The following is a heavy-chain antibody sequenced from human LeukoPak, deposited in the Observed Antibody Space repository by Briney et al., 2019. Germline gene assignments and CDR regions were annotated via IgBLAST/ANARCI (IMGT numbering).Heavy chain of an antibody. J-gene: IGHJ4*02. V-gene: IGHV3-21*01. CDR1: GFTFSSYA. D-gene: IGHD3-10*01. Sequence: GRSLRLSCAASGFTFSSYAMHWVRQAPGKGLEWVSAISGSGGSTYYADSVKGRFTISRDNAKDSLYLQMNSLRAEDTAVYYCARLGSGSYYNLNFDYWGQGTLVTVSS. CDR3: ARLGSGSYYNLNFDY. CDR2: ISGSGGST.